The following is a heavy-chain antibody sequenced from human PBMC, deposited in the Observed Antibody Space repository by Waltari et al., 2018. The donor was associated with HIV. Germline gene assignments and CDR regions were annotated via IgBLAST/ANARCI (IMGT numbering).Heavy chain of an antibody. V-gene: IGHV3-9*01. Sequence: EVQLVESGGGLVQPGRSLRLSCAASGFTFDDYAMHWVRQAPGKGLEWVSGISWNSGSTGYADSVKGRFTISRDNAKNSLYLQMNSLRAEDTALYYCAKDPNAFWSGSLGYFDYWGQGTLVTVSS. CDR3: AKDPNAFWSGSLGYFDY. CDR1: GFTFDDYA. D-gene: IGHD3-3*01. CDR2: ISWNSGST. J-gene: IGHJ4*02.